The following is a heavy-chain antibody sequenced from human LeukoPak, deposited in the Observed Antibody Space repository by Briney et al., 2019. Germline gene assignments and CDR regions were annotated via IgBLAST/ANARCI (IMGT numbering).Heavy chain of an antibody. CDR3: ARDQEGFDY. CDR1: GGTFSSYA. CDR2: IYPRDGST. J-gene: IGHJ4*02. Sequence: ASVKVSCKASGGTFSSYAISWVRQAPGQGLEWMGMIYPRDGSTSYAQKFQGRVTVTRDTSTSTVHMELSGLRSEDTAVHYCARDQEGFDYWGQGTLVTVSS. V-gene: IGHV1-46*01.